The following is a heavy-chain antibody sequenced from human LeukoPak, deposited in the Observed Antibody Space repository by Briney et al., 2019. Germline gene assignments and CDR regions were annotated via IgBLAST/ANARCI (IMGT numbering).Heavy chain of an antibody. CDR1: GYTFTGYY. D-gene: IGHD2-2*01. Sequence: EASVKVSCKASGYTFTGYYMHWVRQAPGQELEWMGWINPNSGGTNYAQKFQGRVTMTRDTSISTAYMELSRLRSDDTAVYYCARASSTSCYVDWGQGTLVTVSS. CDR3: ARASSTSCYVD. CDR2: INPNSGGT. J-gene: IGHJ4*02. V-gene: IGHV1-2*02.